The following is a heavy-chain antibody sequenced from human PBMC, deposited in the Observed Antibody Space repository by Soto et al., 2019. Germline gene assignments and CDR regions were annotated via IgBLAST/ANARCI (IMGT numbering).Heavy chain of an antibody. CDR1: GGSISTYY. CDR3: ARSPDSSGYYPRRYYYGMDV. Sequence: SETLSLTCTVSGGSISTYYWSWIRQPPGKGLEWIGYIYYSGSTNYNPSLKSLVTISVDTSKNQFSLKLSSVTAADTAVYYCARSPDSSGYYPRRYYYGMDVWGQGTTVTVSS. CDR2: IYYSGST. V-gene: IGHV4-59*08. D-gene: IGHD3-22*01. J-gene: IGHJ6*02.